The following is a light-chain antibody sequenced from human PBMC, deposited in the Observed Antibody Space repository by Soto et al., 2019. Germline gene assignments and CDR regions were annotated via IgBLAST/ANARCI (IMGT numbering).Light chain of an antibody. CDR2: GNN. CDR3: PSQDGSLSASV. J-gene: IGLJ3*02. CDR1: NSNIGAGYD. V-gene: IGLV1-40*01. Sequence: QSVLTQPPSVSGTPGQRVTISCTGSNSNIGAGYDDHWYQQLPGIAPKLLIYGNNIRPSGVPDRFYGSKSGTSASLTISGLQAEDEAEYYCPSQDGSLSASVFGGGTKLTVL.